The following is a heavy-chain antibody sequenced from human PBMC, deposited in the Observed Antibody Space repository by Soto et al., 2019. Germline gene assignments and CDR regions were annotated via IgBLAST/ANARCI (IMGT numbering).Heavy chain of an antibody. CDR1: GYTFTSYC. CDR3: ARRNYDFWSGSPYGMYV. D-gene: IGHD3-3*01. J-gene: IGHJ6*02. CDR2: ISAYNGNT. V-gene: IGHV1-18*01. Sequence: ASVKVSCKASGYTFTSYCISWVRQAPGQGLEWMGWISAYNGNTNYAQKLQGRVTMTTDTSTSTAYMELRSLRSDDTAVYYCARRNYDFWSGSPYGMYVWGQGTTVTVSS.